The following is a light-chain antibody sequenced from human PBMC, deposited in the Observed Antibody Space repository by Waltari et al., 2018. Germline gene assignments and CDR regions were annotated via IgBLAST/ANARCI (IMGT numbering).Light chain of an antibody. J-gene: IGKJ4*01. Sequence: EIVMTQSPATLSVSPGERATLSCRASRNINNNLACYHQIPGQSPRLCIYGASTRATGIPARFSGSGSGTEFTLTISSLQSEDFAVYYCQHFHSWPLTFGGGTKVEIK. CDR2: GAS. CDR1: RNINNN. CDR3: QHFHSWPLT. V-gene: IGKV3-15*01.